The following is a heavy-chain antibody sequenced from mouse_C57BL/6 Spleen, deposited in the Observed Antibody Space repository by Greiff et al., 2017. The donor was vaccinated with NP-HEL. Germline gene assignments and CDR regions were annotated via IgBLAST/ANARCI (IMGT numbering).Heavy chain of an antibody. CDR3: AREATRYFDV. J-gene: IGHJ1*03. Sequence: QVQLQQPGAELVKPGASVKMSCKASGYTFTSYYIHWVKQRPGQGLEWIGWIYPGSGNTKYNEKFKGKATLTADTSSSTAYMQLSSLTSEDSAVYYCAREATRYFDVWGTGTTVTVSS. CDR1: GYTFTSYY. V-gene: IGHV1-66*01. CDR2: IYPGSGNT. D-gene: IGHD1-1*01.